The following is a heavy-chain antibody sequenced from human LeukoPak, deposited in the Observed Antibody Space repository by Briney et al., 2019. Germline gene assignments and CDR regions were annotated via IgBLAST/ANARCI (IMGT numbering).Heavy chain of an antibody. D-gene: IGHD1-26*01. J-gene: IGHJ4*02. CDR3: ARYRFVVGATDSFDI. CDR2: ITSSSSYI. Sequence: GGSLRLSCAASGFTFSSYSMNWVRQAPGKGLEWVSSITSSSSYIYYADSVKGRFTISRDNARNSLSLQMNSLRAEDTAVYYCARYRFVVGATDSFDIWGQGTLVTVSS. CDR1: GFTFSSYS. V-gene: IGHV3-21*01.